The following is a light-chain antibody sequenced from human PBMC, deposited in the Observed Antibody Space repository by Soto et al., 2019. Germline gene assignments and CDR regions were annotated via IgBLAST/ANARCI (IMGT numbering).Light chain of an antibody. CDR1: SSKIGAGYD. J-gene: IGLJ1*01. CDR2: GNS. CDR3: QSYDSSLSGRV. V-gene: IGLV1-40*02. Sequence: HSALPQRPSLSGAQGRRVTISCTGRSSKIGAGYDVHWYQQLPGTAPKLLIYGNSNRPSGVPDRFSGSKSGTSASLAITGLQAEDEADYYCQSYDSSLSGRVFGTGTKVTVL.